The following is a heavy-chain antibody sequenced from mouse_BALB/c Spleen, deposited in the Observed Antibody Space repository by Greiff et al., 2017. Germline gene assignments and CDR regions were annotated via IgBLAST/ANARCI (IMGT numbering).Heavy chain of an antibody. V-gene: IGHV14-3*02. CDR3: ARDYGYAMDY. Sequence: VQLKESGAELVKPGASVTLSCTASGFNIKDTYMHWVKQRPEQGLEWIGRIDPANGNTKYDPKFQGKATITADTSSNTAYLQLSSLTSEDTAVYYCARDYGYAMDYWGQGTSVTVSA. D-gene: IGHD2-4*01. J-gene: IGHJ4*01. CDR1: GFNIKDTY. CDR2: IDPANGNT.